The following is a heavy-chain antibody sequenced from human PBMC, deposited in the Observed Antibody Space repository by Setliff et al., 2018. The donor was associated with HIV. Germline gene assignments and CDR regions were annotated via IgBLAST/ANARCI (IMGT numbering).Heavy chain of an antibody. V-gene: IGHV4-4*09. CDR3: ARLRITMIMMLNYFDY. CDR1: GDSIGTYS. D-gene: IGHD3-22*01. Sequence: PSETLSLTCAVSGDSIGTYSWHWLRQPPGKGLEWIGYIYGSGSTGYNPSLTSRVTMSTDTPNTRFALRLTSVTAADTAVYFCARLRITMIMMLNYFDYWGQGTLVTVSS. CDR2: IYGSGST. J-gene: IGHJ4*02.